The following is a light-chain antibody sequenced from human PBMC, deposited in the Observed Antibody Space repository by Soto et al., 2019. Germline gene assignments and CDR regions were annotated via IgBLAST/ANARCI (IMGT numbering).Light chain of an antibody. CDR2: AAS. J-gene: IGKJ5*01. Sequence: IVLTHAPATLSFSPGERAILSCGASQSVSTFLAWFQQKPGQPPRLLINAASNRATGIPDRFSGSGSGMDFTLTISSLEPEDFAVYYCQQRHMWPITFGQGTRLEIK. V-gene: IGKV3-11*01. CDR3: QQRHMWPIT. CDR1: QSVSTF.